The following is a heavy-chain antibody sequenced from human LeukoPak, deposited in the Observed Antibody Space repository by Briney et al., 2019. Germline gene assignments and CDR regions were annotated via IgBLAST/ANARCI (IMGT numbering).Heavy chain of an antibody. Sequence: GESLKISCKGSGYRFGNYWIAWVRQMPGKGLESMGIIYPGDSDTRYSPSFQGQVTFSADKSISTAYLQWSSLKASDTAMYYCARHYGGGEYYYGMDVWGQGTTVTVAS. CDR2: IYPGDSDT. CDR1: GYRFGNYW. D-gene: IGHD2-21*01. V-gene: IGHV5-51*01. CDR3: ARHYGGGEYYYGMDV. J-gene: IGHJ6*02.